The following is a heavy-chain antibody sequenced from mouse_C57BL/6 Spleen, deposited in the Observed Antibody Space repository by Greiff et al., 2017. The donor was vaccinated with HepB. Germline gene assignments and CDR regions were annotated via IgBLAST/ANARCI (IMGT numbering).Heavy chain of an antibody. CDR1: GYSITSGYD. CDR2: ISYSGST. Sequence: ASGPGMVKPSPSLSLTCTVTGYSITSGYDWHWIRHFPGNKLEWMGYISYSGSTNYNPSLKSRISITHDTSKNHFLLKLNSVTTEYTATYYCARGLGRGFAYWGQGALVTVSA. CDR3: ARGLGRGFAY. D-gene: IGHD4-1*01. V-gene: IGHV3-1*01. J-gene: IGHJ3*01.